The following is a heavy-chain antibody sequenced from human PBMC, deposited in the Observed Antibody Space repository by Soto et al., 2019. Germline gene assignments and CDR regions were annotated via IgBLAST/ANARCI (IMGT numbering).Heavy chain of an antibody. CDR2: ISWDGGST. CDR1: GFTFDDYA. V-gene: IGHV3-43D*04. J-gene: IGHJ6*02. D-gene: IGHD3-10*01. CDR3: AKSSLYGSGGMDV. Sequence: PEGSLRLSCAASGFTFDDYAMHWVRQAPGKGLEWVSLISWDGGSTYYADSVKGQFTISRDNSKNSLCLQMNSLRAEDTALYYCAKSSLYGSGGMDVWGQGTTVTVSS.